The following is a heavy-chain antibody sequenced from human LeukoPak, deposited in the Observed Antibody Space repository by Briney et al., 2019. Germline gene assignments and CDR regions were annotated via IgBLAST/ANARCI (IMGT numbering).Heavy chain of an antibody. D-gene: IGHD3-10*01. Sequence: GGSLTLSCAASGFTFNDYYMNWVRQAPGKGLEWVSSISTTSNYIYYADSMKGRFTITRANAENSRFLQMNGMSPEDTAVYFCARADRRVSLVRGRLGTDWYYDFWGRGTLVTVSS. CDR3: ARADRRVSLVRGRLGTDWYYDF. CDR1: GFTFNDYY. V-gene: IGHV3-21*01. CDR2: ISTTSNYI. J-gene: IGHJ2*01.